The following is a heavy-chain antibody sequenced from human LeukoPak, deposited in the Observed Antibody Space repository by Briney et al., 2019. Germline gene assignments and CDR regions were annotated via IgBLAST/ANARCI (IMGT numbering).Heavy chain of an antibody. CDR3: ARGTLWSHAFDI. J-gene: IGHJ3*02. CDR1: GGTFSSYA. CDR2: IIPIFGTA. Sequence: SVKVSCKASGGTFSSYAISWVRQAPGQGLERMGGIIPIFGTANYAQKFQGRVTITADKSTSTAYMELSSLRSEDTAVYYCARGTLWSHAFDIWGQGTMVTVSS. D-gene: IGHD1-14*01. V-gene: IGHV1-69*06.